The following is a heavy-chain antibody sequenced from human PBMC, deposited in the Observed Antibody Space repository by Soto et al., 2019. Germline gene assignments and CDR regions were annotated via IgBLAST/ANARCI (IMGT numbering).Heavy chain of an antibody. CDR1: GFTFSNYN. Sequence: GGSLRLSCAASGFTFSNYNMNWVRQAPGKGLEWVSYISSGSSTIYYADSVKGRFTISRDNAKNSLYPQMNSLRDEDTAVYYCARERNYYYGMDVWGQGTTVTVSS. CDR3: ARERNYYYGMDV. V-gene: IGHV3-48*02. J-gene: IGHJ6*02. CDR2: ISSGSSTI.